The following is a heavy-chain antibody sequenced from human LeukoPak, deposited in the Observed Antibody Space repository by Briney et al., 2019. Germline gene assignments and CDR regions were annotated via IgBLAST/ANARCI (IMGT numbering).Heavy chain of an antibody. D-gene: IGHD1-26*01. Sequence: SVKVSCMASGGTFSSYAISWVRQAPGQGLEWMGGIIPIFGTANYAQKFQGRVTITADESTSTAYMELSSLRSEDTAVYYCATEYSGSYYEFGYFDYWGQGTLVTVSS. CDR1: GGTFSSYA. J-gene: IGHJ4*02. V-gene: IGHV1-69*13. CDR3: ATEYSGSYYEFGYFDY. CDR2: IIPIFGTA.